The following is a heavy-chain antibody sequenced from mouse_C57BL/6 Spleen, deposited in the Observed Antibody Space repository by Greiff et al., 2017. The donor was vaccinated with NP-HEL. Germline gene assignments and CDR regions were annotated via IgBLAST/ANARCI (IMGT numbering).Heavy chain of an antibody. Sequence: QVQLQQPGAELVKPGASVKLSCKASGYTFNSYWMHWVKQRPGQGLEWIGMIHPHSGSTNYNEKFKSKATLTVDKSSSTAYMQLSSLTSEDSAVYYCAREGYDGGYFDVWGTGTTVTVSS. V-gene: IGHV1-64*01. CDR1: GYTFNSYW. CDR2: IHPHSGST. J-gene: IGHJ1*03. CDR3: AREGYDGGYFDV. D-gene: IGHD2-2*01.